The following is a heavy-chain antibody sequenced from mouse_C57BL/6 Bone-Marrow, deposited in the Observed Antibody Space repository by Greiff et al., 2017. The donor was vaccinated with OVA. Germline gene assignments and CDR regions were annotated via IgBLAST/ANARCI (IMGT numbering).Heavy chain of an antibody. D-gene: IGHD1-1*01. CDR2: FYPGSGSI. CDR1: GYTFTEYT. Sequence: QLQQSGAELVKPGASVKLSCPASGYTFTEYTIHWVKQRSGQGLEWIGWFYPGSGSIKYNEKFKDKATLTADKSSSTVYMELSRLTSEDSAGYFCARHEDGPLTTVNFDYWGQGTTLTVSS. V-gene: IGHV1-62-2*01. CDR3: ARHEDGPLTTVNFDY. J-gene: IGHJ2*01.